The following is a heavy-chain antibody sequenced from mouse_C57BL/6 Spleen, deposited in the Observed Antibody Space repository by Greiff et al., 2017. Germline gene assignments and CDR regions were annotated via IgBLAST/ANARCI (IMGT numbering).Heavy chain of an antibody. Sequence: QVQLKVSGAELAKPGASVKLSCKASGYTFTSYWLHWVKQRPGQGLEWIGYINPSSGYTKFNQKFKDKATLTANKSSSSAYMQLSSLKYENSAVYYCAGDYDKRNYIDYWGQGTTHAVSS. D-gene: IGHD2-4*01. CDR1: GYTFTSYW. CDR3: AGDYDKRNYIDY. CDR2: INPSSGYT. J-gene: IGHJ2*01. V-gene: IGHV1-7*01.